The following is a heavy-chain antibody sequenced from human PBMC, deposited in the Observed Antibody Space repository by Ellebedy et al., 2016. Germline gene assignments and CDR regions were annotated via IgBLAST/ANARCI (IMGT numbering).Heavy chain of an antibody. J-gene: IGHJ4*02. CDR2: IYHSGGT. CDR3: ARAEIAAAGTGFDY. Sequence: SETLSLXXTVSGYSISSGYYWGWIRQPPGKGLEWIGSIYHSGGTYYTPSLKSRVTISVDTSKNQFSLKLSSVTAADTAVYYCARAEIAAAGTGFDYWGQGTLVTVSS. V-gene: IGHV4-38-2*02. D-gene: IGHD6-13*01. CDR1: GYSISSGYY.